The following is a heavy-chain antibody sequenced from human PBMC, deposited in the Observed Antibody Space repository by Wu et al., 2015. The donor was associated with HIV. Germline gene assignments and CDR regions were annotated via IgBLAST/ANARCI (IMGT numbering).Heavy chain of an antibody. CDR3: ARVGVLLTSAQLLEYFQH. CDR2: MDPKSGSA. J-gene: IGHJ1*01. D-gene: IGHD5-24*01. V-gene: IGHV1-8*02. Sequence: QVQLVQSRTVVQKPGTSVRVSCKISGYRFTSFNINWIRQVHGRGLEWMGWMDPKSGSAAFGRNFQGRVSMTRNNSISTAYRDLSRVTSDDTAIYYCARVGVLLTSAQLLEYFQHWGQGTRVVVSS. CDR1: GYRFTSFN.